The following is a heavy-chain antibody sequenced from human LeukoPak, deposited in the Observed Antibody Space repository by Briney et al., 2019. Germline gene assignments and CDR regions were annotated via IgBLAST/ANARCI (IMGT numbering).Heavy chain of an antibody. CDR2: ITYDGSDT. CDR1: GLIFSTYA. J-gene: IGHJ3*01. V-gene: IGHV3-30*04. D-gene: IGHD3-10*01. CDR3: ARPGGYAFDV. Sequence: GGSLRLSCEASGLIFSTYAFHWVRQAPGKGPEWMAFITYDGSDTYFADSVKGRFTLSRDNSKNALYLQMNSLTSADTAMYYCARPGGYAFDVWGQGTMVTVSS.